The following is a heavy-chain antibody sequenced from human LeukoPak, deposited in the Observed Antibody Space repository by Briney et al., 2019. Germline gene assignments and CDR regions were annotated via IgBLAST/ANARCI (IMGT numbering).Heavy chain of an antibody. V-gene: IGHV4-39*07. CDR1: GGSISTSNYY. D-gene: IGHD6-6*01. CDR3: ARGGRSSSSLNFDY. CDR2: IHYSVYT. Sequence: SETLSLTCTVSGGSISTSNYYWGWIRQPPGKGLEWIGSIHYSVYTYYNPSLKSRVTISVDTSKNQVSLNLRSVTAADTAVYFCARGGRSSSSLNFDYWGQGSLVTVSS. J-gene: IGHJ4*02.